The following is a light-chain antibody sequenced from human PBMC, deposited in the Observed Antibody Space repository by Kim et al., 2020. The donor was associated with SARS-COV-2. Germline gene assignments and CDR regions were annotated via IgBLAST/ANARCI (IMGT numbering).Light chain of an antibody. V-gene: IGKV1-27*01. Sequence: ASIADTLTITCRASQAISNYLAWYQHKPGEAPTLLIYAASTLQSGVPSRFSGRGSGTDFTLTISSLQPEDVATYYCQRYTAAPWTFGQGTKVDIK. J-gene: IGKJ1*01. CDR2: AAS. CDR1: QAISNY. CDR3: QRYTAAPWT.